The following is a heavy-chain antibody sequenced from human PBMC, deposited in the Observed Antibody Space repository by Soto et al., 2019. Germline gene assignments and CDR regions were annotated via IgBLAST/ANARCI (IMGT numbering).Heavy chain of an antibody. V-gene: IGHV3-23*01. CDR3: AKDGNPIPYLTGYYRLGWFDP. D-gene: IGHD3-9*01. CDR2: ISGSGGST. J-gene: IGHJ5*02. Sequence: GGSLRLSCAASGFTFSSYAMSWVRQAPGKGLEWVSAISGSGGSTYYADSVKGRFTISRDNSKNTLYLQMNSLRAEDTAVYYCAKDGNPIPYLTGYYRLGWFDPWGQGALVTVSS. CDR1: GFTFSSYA.